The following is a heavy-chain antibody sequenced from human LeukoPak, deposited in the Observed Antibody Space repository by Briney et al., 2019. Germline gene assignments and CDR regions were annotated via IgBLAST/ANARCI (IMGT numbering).Heavy chain of an antibody. Sequence: SETLSLTCTVSGGSISSYYWSWIRQPPGKGLEWIGYIYYSGSTHYNPSLKSRVTISVDTSKNQFSLKLSSVTAADTAVYYCARRGFTPNPGWYYYMDVWGKGTTVTVSS. CDR1: GGSISSYY. CDR3: ARRGFTPNPGWYYYMDV. CDR2: IYYSGST. V-gene: IGHV4-59*01. D-gene: IGHD6-19*01. J-gene: IGHJ6*03.